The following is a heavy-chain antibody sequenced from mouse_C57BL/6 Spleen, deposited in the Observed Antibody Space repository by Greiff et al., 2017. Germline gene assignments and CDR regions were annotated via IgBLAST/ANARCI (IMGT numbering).Heavy chain of an antibody. CDR2: IDPEHGDT. J-gene: IGHJ1*03. D-gene: IGHD1-1*01. V-gene: IGHV14-4*01. CDR1: GFNIKDDY. CDR3: TTPYYYGSSHWYFDV. Sequence: EVQLQQSGAELVRPGASVKLSCTASGFNIKDDYMHWVKQRPEQGLEWIGWIDPEHGDTEYASKFQGKATITADTSSNTAYLQLSSLTSEDTAVYYCTTPYYYGSSHWYFDVWGTGTTGTVSS.